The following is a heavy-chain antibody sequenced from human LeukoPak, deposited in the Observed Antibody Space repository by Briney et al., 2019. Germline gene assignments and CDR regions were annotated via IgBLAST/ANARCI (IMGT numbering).Heavy chain of an antibody. CDR2: IYSGGST. Sequence: GGSLRLSCAASGFTVSSNYMSWVRQAPGKGLEWVSVIYSGGSTYYADSVKGRFTISRDNSKNTLYLQMNSLRAEDTAVYYCAREGFYDYVWGSYRPIYDYYYMDVWGKGTTVTISS. D-gene: IGHD3-16*02. J-gene: IGHJ6*03. CDR1: GFTVSSNY. CDR3: AREGFYDYVWGSYRPIYDYYYMDV. V-gene: IGHV3-66*01.